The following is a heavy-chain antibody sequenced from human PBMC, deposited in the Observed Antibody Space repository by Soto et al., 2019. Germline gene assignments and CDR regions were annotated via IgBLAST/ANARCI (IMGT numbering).Heavy chain of an antibody. D-gene: IGHD6-19*01. CDR3: TRVPIAVGGKGSGFDY. CDR2: IRSKAYGGTT. J-gene: IGHJ4*02. V-gene: IGHV3-49*03. CDR1: GFTLGDYA. Sequence: GGSLRLSCTASGFTLGDYAMSWFRQAPGKGLEWVGFIRSKAYGGTTEYAASVKGRFTISRDDSKSIAYLQMNSLKTEDTAVYYCTRVPIAVGGKGSGFDYWGQGTLVTGSS.